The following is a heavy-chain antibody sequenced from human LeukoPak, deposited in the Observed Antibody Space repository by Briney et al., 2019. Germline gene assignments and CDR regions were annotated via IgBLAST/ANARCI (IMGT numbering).Heavy chain of an antibody. CDR3: ARETPYSSSWTVFDY. CDR1: GFTFSSYW. V-gene: IGHV3-7*01. J-gene: IGHJ4*02. D-gene: IGHD6-13*01. CDR2: IKQDGSEK. Sequence: QPGGSLRLSCAASGFTFSSYWMSWVRQAPGKGLEWVANIKQDGSEKYYVDSVKSRFTISRGNAKNSLYLQMNSLRAEDTAVYSCARETPYSSSWTVFDYWGQGTLVSVSS.